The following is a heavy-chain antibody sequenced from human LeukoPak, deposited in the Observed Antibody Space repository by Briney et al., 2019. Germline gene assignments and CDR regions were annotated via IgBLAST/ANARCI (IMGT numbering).Heavy chain of an antibody. J-gene: IGHJ4*02. Sequence: SETLSLRCTVSGGSIIRSCWTWIRQSPGKTLQWIGYVYNTVDVNYNPSLQSRATISVDMSSNHFSLRLNSVTAADAAIYYCARRRNYDSTGYNPSYYFDDWGQGALVTVSS. D-gene: IGHD3-16*01. CDR1: GGSIIRSC. CDR2: VYNTVDV. V-gene: IGHV4-59*01. CDR3: ARRRNYDSTGYNPSYYFDD.